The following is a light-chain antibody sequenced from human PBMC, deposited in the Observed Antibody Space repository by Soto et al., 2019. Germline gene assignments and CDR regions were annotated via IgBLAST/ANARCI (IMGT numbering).Light chain of an antibody. J-gene: IGLJ2*01. V-gene: IGLV2-14*01. CDR1: SSDIGGYNY. Sequence: QSVLTQPASVFGSPGQSITISCTGTSSDIGGYNYVSWYQQHPGKAPKLMIYEVSDRPSGVSTRFSGAKSGNTASLTISGLQAEDEAYYYCSSYTTTTTQVVFGGGTKVTVL. CDR2: EVS. CDR3: SSYTTTTTQVV.